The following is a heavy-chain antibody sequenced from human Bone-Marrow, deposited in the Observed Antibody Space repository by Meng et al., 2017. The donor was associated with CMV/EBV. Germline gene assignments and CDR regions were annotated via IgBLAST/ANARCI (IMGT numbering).Heavy chain of an antibody. J-gene: IGHJ6*02. CDR2: ISSSSSYI. CDR3: AVVPAATRFYYYYGMDV. Sequence: GESLKISCAASGFTFSSYSMNWVRQAPGKGLEWVSPISSSSSYIYYADSVKGRFTISRDNAKNSLYLQMNSLRAEDTAVYYCAVVPAATRFYYYYGMDVWGQGTTVTVSS. V-gene: IGHV3-21*01. CDR1: GFTFSSYS. D-gene: IGHD2-2*01.